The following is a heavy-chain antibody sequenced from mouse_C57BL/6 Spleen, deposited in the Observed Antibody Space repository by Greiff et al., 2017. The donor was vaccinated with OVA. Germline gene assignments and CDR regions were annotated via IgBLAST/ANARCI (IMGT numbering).Heavy chain of an antibody. Sequence: VQLQQPGAELVRPGSSVKLSCKASGYTFTSYWMDWVKQRPGQGLEWIGNIYPSDSETHYNQKFKDKATLTVDKSSSTAYMQLSSLTSEDSAVYYCARKRAAQAAWFAYWGQGTLVTVSA. CDR1: GYTFTSYW. CDR2: IYPSDSET. CDR3: ARKRAAQAAWFAY. V-gene: IGHV1-61*01. J-gene: IGHJ3*01. D-gene: IGHD3-2*02.